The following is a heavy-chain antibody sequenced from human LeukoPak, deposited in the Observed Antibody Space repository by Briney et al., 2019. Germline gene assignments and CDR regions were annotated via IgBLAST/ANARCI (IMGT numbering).Heavy chain of an antibody. Sequence: GGSLRLSCAASGFTFSSYAMSWVRQAPGEGLEWVSAISGPAGSWDYADSVKGRSTISRDNSKNTLYLQMNSLRAEDTAVYYCAKWGYYDFWSGYNNWFDPWGQGTLVTVSS. CDR2: ISGPAGSW. D-gene: IGHD3-3*01. CDR1: GFTFSSYA. J-gene: IGHJ5*02. CDR3: AKWGYYDFWSGYNNWFDP. V-gene: IGHV3-23*01.